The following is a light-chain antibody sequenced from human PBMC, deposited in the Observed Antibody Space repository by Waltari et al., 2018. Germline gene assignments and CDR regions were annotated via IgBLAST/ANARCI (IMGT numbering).Light chain of an antibody. J-gene: IGLJ2*01. CDR1: RGHSSFV. Sequence: QLVLTQPPSASAPLGASVKLTCTLSRGHSSFVIAWHQQQPGKCPRYLMTLNTDGGHTKGDGIPDRFSGSTSGAERYLTIASLQSEDEADYFCQTWGTGIVVFGGGTKLTVL. V-gene: IGLV4-69*01. CDR2: LNTDGGH. CDR3: QTWGTGIVV.